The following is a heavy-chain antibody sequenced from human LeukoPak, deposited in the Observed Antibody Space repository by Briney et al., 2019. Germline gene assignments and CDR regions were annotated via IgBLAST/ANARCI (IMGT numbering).Heavy chain of an antibody. CDR2: IYYSGST. Sequence: NPSETLSLTCTVSGGSISSSSYSWGWIRQPPGKGLEWIGSIYYSGSTYYNPSLKSRVTISVDTSKNQFSLKLSSVTAADTAVYYCARHRKVSWAPQLVDPFDYWGQGTLVTVSS. V-gene: IGHV4-39*01. CDR1: GGSISSSSYS. D-gene: IGHD6-13*01. J-gene: IGHJ4*02. CDR3: ARHRKVSWAPQLVDPFDY.